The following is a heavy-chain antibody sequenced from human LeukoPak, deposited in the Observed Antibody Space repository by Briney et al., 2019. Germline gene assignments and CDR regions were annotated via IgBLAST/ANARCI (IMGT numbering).Heavy chain of an antibody. J-gene: IGHJ6*03. CDR3: ARDRKAAEWDILRSHYYMDV. D-gene: IGHD1-26*01. Sequence: PSETLSLTCIVSGGSISSHYWSWIRQPAGKGLEWIGRIYTSGTTNYNPSLKSRVTMSVDTSKNQFSLKLSSVTAADTAVYYCARDRKAAEWDILRSHYYMDVWGKGTTVTVSS. V-gene: IGHV4-4*07. CDR2: IYTSGTT. CDR1: GGSISSHY.